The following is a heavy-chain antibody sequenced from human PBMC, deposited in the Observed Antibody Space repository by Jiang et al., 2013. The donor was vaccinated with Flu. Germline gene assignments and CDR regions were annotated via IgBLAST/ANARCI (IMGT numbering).Heavy chain of an antibody. J-gene: IGHJ4*02. D-gene: IGHD4-17*01. CDR1: NGDISHYY. CDR3: ARARNDYGDSRSGVDN. Sequence: QTLSLTCSVSNGDISHYYWSWIRQPPGKGLEWIGHMSHSGSFKPQPLPRDSSQHVNRRVQEAVLPEVVSVTAADTAVYYCARARNDYGDSRSGVDNXGQGTLVTVSS. CDR2: MSHSGSF. V-gene: IGHV4-59*01.